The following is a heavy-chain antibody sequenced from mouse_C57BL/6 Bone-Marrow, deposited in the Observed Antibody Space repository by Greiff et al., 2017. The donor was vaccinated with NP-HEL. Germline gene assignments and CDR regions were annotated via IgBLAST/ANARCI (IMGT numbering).Heavy chain of an antibody. J-gene: IGHJ1*03. V-gene: IGHV5-16*01. CDR1: GFTFSDYY. Sequence: DVMLVESEGGLVQPGSSMKLSCTASGFTFSDYYMAWVRQVPEKGLEWVANINYDGSSTYYLDSLKSRFIISRDNAKNILYLQMSSLKSEDTATYYCARVGYYGSSLSYWYFDVWGTGTTVTVSS. D-gene: IGHD1-1*01. CDR2: INYDGSST. CDR3: ARVGYYGSSLSYWYFDV.